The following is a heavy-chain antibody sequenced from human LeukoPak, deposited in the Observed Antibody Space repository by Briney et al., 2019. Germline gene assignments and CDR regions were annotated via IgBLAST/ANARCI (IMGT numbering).Heavy chain of an antibody. Sequence: GGSLRLSCAASGFTFSSYAMSWVRQAPGKGLEWVSAISGSGGTTYYADSVKGRFTISRDNSKNTLYLQMNSLRAEDTAVYYCAKEGAWVAHYYYYYYMDVWGKGTTVTVSS. V-gene: IGHV3-23*01. D-gene: IGHD3-16*01. CDR2: ISGSGGTT. CDR1: GFTFSSYA. J-gene: IGHJ6*03. CDR3: AKEGAWVAHYYYYYYMDV.